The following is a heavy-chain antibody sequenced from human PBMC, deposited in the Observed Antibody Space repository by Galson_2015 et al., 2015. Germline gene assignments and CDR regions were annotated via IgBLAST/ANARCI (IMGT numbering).Heavy chain of an antibody. CDR2: ISGSAANT. V-gene: IGHV3-23*01. CDR3: AKNWGTYYYYTMDV. CDR1: GFTFSTYA. J-gene: IGHJ6*03. Sequence: SLRLSCASSGFTFSTYAMSWVRQAPGKGLEWVSVISGSAANTYYADSVKGRFTISRDNSKNTLYLQMNSLRAEDTAIYYCAKNWGTYYYYTMDVWGKGTTVTVSS. D-gene: IGHD3-16*01.